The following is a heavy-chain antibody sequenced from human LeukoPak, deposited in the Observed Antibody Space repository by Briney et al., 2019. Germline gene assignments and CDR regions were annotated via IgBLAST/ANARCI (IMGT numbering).Heavy chain of an antibody. J-gene: IGHJ6*03. CDR2: IDHSGSI. D-gene: IGHD1-7*01. Sequence: PGGSLRLSCTASGFTFTNAWMSWVRQPPGKGLEWIGEIDHSGSINYNPSLKSRVTISVDTSKNQFSLRLSSVTAADTAVYYCAREGLGNWNYFFWNYYMDVWGKGTTVTVSS. CDR3: AREGLGNWNYFFWNYYMDV. V-gene: IGHV4-34*01. CDR1: GFTFTNAW.